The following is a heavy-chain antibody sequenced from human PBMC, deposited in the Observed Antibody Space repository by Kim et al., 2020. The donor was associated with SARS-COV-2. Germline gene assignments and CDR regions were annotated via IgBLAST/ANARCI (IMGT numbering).Heavy chain of an antibody. CDR1: GFTFDDYA. CDR3: AKEYYYGSGSYFAPIDY. J-gene: IGHJ4*02. V-gene: IGHV3-9*01. Sequence: GGSLRLSCAASGFTFDDYAMHWVRQAPGKGLEWVSGISWNSGSIGYADSVKGRFTISRDNAKNSLYLQMNSLRAEDTALYYCAKEYYYGSGSYFAPIDYWGQGTLVTVSS. CDR2: ISWNSGSI. D-gene: IGHD3-10*01.